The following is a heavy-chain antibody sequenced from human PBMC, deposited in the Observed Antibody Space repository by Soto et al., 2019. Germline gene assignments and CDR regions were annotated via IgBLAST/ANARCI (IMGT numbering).Heavy chain of an antibody. CDR1: GGSISSYY. CDR3: ARSLPPYDFWSGYHQNHNWFDP. Sequence: ETLSLTCAVSGGSISSYYWSWIRQPAGKGLEWIGRIYTSGSSNYNPSLKSRVTMSVDTSKNQFSLKLNSVTAADTAVYYCARSLPPYDFWSGYHQNHNWFDPWGQGTLVTVSS. J-gene: IGHJ5*02. V-gene: IGHV4-4*07. D-gene: IGHD3-3*01. CDR2: IYTSGSS.